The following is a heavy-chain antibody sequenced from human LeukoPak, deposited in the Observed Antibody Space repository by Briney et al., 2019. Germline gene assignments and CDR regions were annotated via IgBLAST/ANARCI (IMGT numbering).Heavy chain of an antibody. D-gene: IGHD6-6*01. V-gene: IGHV3-74*01. Sequence: GGSLRLSCAASGFIFSNDWMHWVRQAPGKGLVWVSRINSDGSRTNYADSVKGRFTISRDNAKNTLFLQMSSLRAEDTGIYYCVRAMGSIVDFWGQGTLVTVSS. CDR3: VRAMGSIVDF. J-gene: IGHJ4*02. CDR1: GFIFSNDW. CDR2: INSDGSRT.